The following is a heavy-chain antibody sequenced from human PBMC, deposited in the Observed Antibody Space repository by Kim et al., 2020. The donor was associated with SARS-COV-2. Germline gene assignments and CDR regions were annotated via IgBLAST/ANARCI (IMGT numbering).Heavy chain of an antibody. V-gene: IGHV3-23*01. Sequence: ADSVKARFTISRDNSKNTLYLQMNSLRAEDTAVYYCAKMGTGNYYGMDVWGQGTTVTVSS. CDR3: AKMGTGNYYGMDV. D-gene: IGHD1-1*01. J-gene: IGHJ6*02.